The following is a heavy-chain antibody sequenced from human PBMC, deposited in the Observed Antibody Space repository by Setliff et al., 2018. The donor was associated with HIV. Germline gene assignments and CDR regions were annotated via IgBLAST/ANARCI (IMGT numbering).Heavy chain of an antibody. J-gene: IGHJ4*02. V-gene: IGHV4-59*01. CDR3: ARADCSGGSCYSPGY. D-gene: IGHD2-15*01. CDR2: IYYSGST. Sequence: ETLSLTCTVSGGSISSYYWSWIRQPPGKGLEWIGYIYYSGSTNYNPSLKSRVTISLDTSKNQFSLKLNSVTAADTAVYYCARADCSGGSCYSPGYWGQGTLVTVSS. CDR1: GGSISSYY.